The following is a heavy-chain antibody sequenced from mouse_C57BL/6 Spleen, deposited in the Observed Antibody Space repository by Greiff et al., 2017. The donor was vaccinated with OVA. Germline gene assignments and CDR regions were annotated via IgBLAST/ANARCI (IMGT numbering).Heavy chain of an antibody. J-gene: IGHJ1*03. D-gene: IGHD2-5*01. Sequence: VKLMESGAELVKPGASVKISCKASGYAFSSYWMNWVKQRPGKGLEWIGQIYPGDGDTNYNGKFKGKATLTADKSSSTAYMQLSSLTSEDSAVYFCARAYYSNFYFDVWGTGTTVTVSS. CDR3: ARAYYSNFYFDV. V-gene: IGHV1-80*01. CDR1: GYAFSSYW. CDR2: IYPGDGDT.